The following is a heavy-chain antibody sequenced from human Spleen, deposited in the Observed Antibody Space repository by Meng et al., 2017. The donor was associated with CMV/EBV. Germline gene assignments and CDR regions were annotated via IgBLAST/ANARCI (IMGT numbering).Heavy chain of an antibody. CDR2: ISQDRRA. CDR3: AREPGNYFDY. D-gene: IGHD6-13*01. Sequence: LSLTCAFYGGSLSGSYGSWSRQPPGKGLEWIGEISQDRRANYNPSLKSRVTISLDTSKNQFSLKLSSVTAADTAVYYCAREPGNYFDYWGQGTLVTVSS. J-gene: IGHJ4*02. V-gene: IGHV4-34*01. CDR1: GGSLSGSY.